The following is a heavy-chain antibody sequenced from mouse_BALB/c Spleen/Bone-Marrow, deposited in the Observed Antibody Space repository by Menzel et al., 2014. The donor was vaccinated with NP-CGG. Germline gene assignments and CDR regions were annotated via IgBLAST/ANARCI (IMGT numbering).Heavy chain of an antibody. Sequence: EVQLQQSGTVLARPGASVKMSCRASGYTFTSFWMHWVKPRPGQGLEWIGAVYPGNNDTNYNQNFKGKAKLTAATSTSTAYMEFSSLTNEDSAVYYCTRYFYGGRDWYFDVWGAGTTVTVSS. D-gene: IGHD1-1*01. J-gene: IGHJ1*01. CDR2: VYPGNNDT. CDR3: TRYFYGGRDWYFDV. CDR1: GYTFTSFW. V-gene: IGHV1-5*01.